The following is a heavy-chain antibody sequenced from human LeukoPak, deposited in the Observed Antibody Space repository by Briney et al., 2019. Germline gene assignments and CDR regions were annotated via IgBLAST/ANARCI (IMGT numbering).Heavy chain of an antibody. CDR3: ARLSGSPLSKSYYHMDI. V-gene: IGHV4-59*01. Sequence: SETLSLTCTVFADSIRSYSWSWIRQSPGKGLEWIGYIYYSGGTNYNPSLQSRVTMSIDTSENQLSLRLTSLTAADTAVYYCARLSGSPLSKSYYHMDIWRKGTTVLVS. CDR1: ADSIRSYS. J-gene: IGHJ6*03. CDR2: IYYSGGT. D-gene: IGHD5/OR15-5a*01.